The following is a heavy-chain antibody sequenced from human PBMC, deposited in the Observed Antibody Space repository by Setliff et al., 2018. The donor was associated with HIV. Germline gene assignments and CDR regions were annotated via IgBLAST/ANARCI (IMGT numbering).Heavy chain of an antibody. CDR2: IYHVGTT. J-gene: IGHJ6*03. CDR3: ARHRDYGPHYYYYMDV. Sequence: PSETLSLTCAVSGYSISNGYNWGWIRQSPEKGLEWIANIYHVGTTFYNPSLKSRVTISVDTSKNQFSLKLSSVTAADTAVYYCARHRDYGPHYYYYMDVWGKGTTVTVSS. CDR1: GYSISNGYN. D-gene: IGHD4-17*01. V-gene: IGHV4-38-2*01.